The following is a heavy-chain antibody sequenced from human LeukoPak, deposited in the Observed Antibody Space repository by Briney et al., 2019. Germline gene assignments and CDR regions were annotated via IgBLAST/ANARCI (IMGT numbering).Heavy chain of an antibody. J-gene: IGHJ5*02. CDR3: ARGVPAAHNWFDP. D-gene: IGHD2-2*01. CDR1: GFTFSSYS. Sequence: GGSLRLSCAASGFTFSSYSMNWVRQAPGKGLEWASSISSSSSYIYYADSVKGRFTISRDNAKNSLYLQMNSLRAEDTAVYYCARGVPAAHNWFDPWGQGSLVTVSS. V-gene: IGHV3-21*01. CDR2: ISSSSSYI.